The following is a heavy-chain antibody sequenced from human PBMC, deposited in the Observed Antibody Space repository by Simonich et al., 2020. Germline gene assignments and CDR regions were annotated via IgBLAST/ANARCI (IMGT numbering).Heavy chain of an antibody. D-gene: IGHD2-15*01. CDR3: ARGGLADRRIVYYYYMDV. CDR2: IIPNLGRA. V-gene: IGHV1-69*06. Sequence: QVQLVQSGAEVKKPGSSVKVSCKASGGTCSSYAISGGRQAPGQGLEWIGGIIPNLGRANYAQKVQGRVTITADKSTSTAYMELSSLRSEDTAVYYCARGGLADRRIVYYYYMDVWGKGTTVTVSS. CDR1: GGTCSSYA. J-gene: IGHJ6*03.